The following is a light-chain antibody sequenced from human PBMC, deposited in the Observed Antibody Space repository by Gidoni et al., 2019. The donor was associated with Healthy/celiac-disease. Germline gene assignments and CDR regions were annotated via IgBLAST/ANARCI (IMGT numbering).Light chain of an antibody. J-gene: IGKJ5*01. CDR1: QSVSSY. Sequence: EIVLTQSPATLSLSPGERATLSCRASQSVSSYLAWYQQKPGQAPRLLIYDASNRATGIPARFSGRGSGKDFTLTISSLEPEDFAVYYCQQRSNWPPVTFGQGTRLEIK. V-gene: IGKV3-11*01. CDR2: DAS. CDR3: QQRSNWPPVT.